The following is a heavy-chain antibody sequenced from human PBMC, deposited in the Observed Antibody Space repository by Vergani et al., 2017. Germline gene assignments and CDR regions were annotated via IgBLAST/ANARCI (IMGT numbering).Heavy chain of an antibody. CDR1: GFTFRSYD. J-gene: IGHJ6*03. CDR3: ARVRWFGDEDMDV. D-gene: IGHD3-10*01. V-gene: IGHV3-13*01. Sequence: EVQLVESGGGLVQPGGSLRLSCAASGFTFRSYDMHWVRQAPGKGLEWVSSIGTTGDTYYPDSVKGRFTISRENARNSLYLQMNSLRVGDTAVYFCARVRWFGDEDMDVWGKXP. CDR2: IGTTGDT.